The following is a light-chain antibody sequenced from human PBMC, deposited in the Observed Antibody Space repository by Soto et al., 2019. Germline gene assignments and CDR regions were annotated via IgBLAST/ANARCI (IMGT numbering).Light chain of an antibody. Sequence: DIVLTQSPGTLSLSPGERATLSCRASQTISRSYLAWYQQKPGQAPRLLISGISRRATGIPDRFSGGGSGTDFTLTISRLEPEDFALYYCQQYDGSPITFGQGTRLEIK. V-gene: IGKV3-20*01. CDR2: GIS. CDR1: QTISRSY. CDR3: QQYDGSPIT. J-gene: IGKJ5*01.